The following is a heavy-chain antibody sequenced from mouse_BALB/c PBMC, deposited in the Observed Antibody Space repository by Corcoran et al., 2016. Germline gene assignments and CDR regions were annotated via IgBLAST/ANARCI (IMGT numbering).Heavy chain of an antibody. J-gene: IGHJ4*01. CDR3: ARSHYDYDGLYAMDY. CDR1: GYTFTSYT. Sequence: QVQLQQSGAELARPGASVKMSCKASGYTFTSYTMHWVKQRHGQGLEWIGYINPSSGYTNYNQKFKDKATLTADKSSSTAYMQLSSLTSEDSAVYYCARSHYDYDGLYAMDYWGQGTSVTVSS. V-gene: IGHV1-4*01. CDR2: INPSSGYT. D-gene: IGHD2-4*01.